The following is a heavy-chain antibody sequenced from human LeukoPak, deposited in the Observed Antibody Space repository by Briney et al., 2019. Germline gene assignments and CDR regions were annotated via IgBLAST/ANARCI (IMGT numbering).Heavy chain of an antibody. J-gene: IGHJ1*01. V-gene: IGHV3-48*03. CDR3: ARALKFDSESYNEYYEYFQQ. CDR1: GFSFGSYE. CDR2: ISSSGSTI. Sequence: GGSLRLSCAASGFSFGSYEMNWVRQAPGKGLEWVSYISSSGSTIYYADSVKGRFTISRDNAKSSLYLQMNSLRAEDTAVYYCARALKFDSESYNEYYEYFQQWGQGTLVTVSS. D-gene: IGHD3-10*01.